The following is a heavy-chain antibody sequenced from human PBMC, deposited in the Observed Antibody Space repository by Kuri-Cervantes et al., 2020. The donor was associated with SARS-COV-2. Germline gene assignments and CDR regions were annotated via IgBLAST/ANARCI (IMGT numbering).Heavy chain of an antibody. Sequence: ASVKVSCKASGYTFTGYYMHWVRQAPGQGLEWMGWINPNSGGTNYVQKFQGWVTMTRDTSISTAYMELSRLRSDDTAVYYCARGAVLRAFDIWGQGTMVTVSS. CDR2: INPNSGGT. D-gene: IGHD1-26*01. J-gene: IGHJ3*02. CDR1: GYTFTGYY. CDR3: ARGAVLRAFDI. V-gene: IGHV1-2*04.